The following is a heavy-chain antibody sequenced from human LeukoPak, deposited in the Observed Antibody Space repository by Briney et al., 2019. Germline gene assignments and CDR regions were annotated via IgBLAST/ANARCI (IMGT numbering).Heavy chain of an antibody. J-gene: IGHJ4*02. V-gene: IGHV3-7*01. CDR3: ARVQWELRGVGSYFDC. CDR2: IKQDGSEK. D-gene: IGHD1-26*01. Sequence: GGSLRLSCAASGFTFSSYWMSWVRQAPGKGLEWVANIKQDGSEKYYVDSVKGRFTISRDNAKNSLYLQMNSLRAEDTAVYYCARVQWELRGVGSYFDCWGQGTLVTVSS. CDR1: GFTFSSYW.